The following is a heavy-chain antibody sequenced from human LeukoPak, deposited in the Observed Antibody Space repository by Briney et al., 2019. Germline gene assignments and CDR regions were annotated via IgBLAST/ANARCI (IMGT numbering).Heavy chain of an antibody. V-gene: IGHV4-39*01. CDR3: ARQPEGSSGYLVYFGY. CDR2: IYYSGST. Sequence: SETLSLTCTVSGGSISSSSYYWGWIRQPPGKGLEWIGSIYYSGSTYYNPSLKSRVTISVDTSKNQFSLKLSSVTAADTAVYYCARQPEGSSGYLVYFGYWGQGTLVTVSS. J-gene: IGHJ4*02. CDR1: GGSISSSSYY. D-gene: IGHD3-22*01.